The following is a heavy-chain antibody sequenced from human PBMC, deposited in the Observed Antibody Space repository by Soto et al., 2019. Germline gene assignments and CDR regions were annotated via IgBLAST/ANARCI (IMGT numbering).Heavy chain of an antibody. J-gene: IGHJ4*02. D-gene: IGHD5-18*01. CDR2: ISYDGSNK. CDR1: GFTFSSYA. V-gene: IGHV3-30-3*02. CDR3: TSRRDWTAVDPFDY. Sequence: PGGSLRLSCAASGFTFSSYAMHWVRQAPGKGLEWVAVISYDGSNKYYADSVKGRFTISRDNSKNTLYLQMNSLRPEDTAVYYCTSRRDWTAVDPFDYWGLGTLVTVSS.